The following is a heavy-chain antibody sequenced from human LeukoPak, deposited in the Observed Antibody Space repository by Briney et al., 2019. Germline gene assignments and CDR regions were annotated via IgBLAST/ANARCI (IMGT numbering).Heavy chain of an antibody. V-gene: IGHV4-39*01. CDR2: IYYSGST. J-gene: IGHJ5*02. CDR3: ARLRTMVRGIPNWFDP. CDR1: GGSISSSSYY. D-gene: IGHD3-10*01. Sequence: SETLSLTCTVSGGSISSSSYYWGWIRQPPGKGLEWIGSIYYSGSTYYNPSLKSRVTISVDTSKNQFSLKLSFVTAADTAVYYCARLRTMVRGIPNWFDPWCQGTLVTVSS.